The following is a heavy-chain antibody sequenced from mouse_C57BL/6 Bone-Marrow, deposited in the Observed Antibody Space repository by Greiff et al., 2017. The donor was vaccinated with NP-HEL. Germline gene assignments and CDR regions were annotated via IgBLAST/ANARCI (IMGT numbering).Heavy chain of an antibody. J-gene: IGHJ1*03. Sequence: EVHLVESGGGLVKPGGSLKLSCAASGFTFSDYGMHWVRQAPEKGLEWVAYISSGSSTIYYADTVKGRFTISRDNAKNTLFLQMTSLRSEDTAMYYCARDGPVVATEGYFDVWGTGTTVTVSS. CDR2: ISSGSSTI. CDR3: ARDGPVVATEGYFDV. V-gene: IGHV5-17*01. CDR1: GFTFSDYG. D-gene: IGHD1-1*01.